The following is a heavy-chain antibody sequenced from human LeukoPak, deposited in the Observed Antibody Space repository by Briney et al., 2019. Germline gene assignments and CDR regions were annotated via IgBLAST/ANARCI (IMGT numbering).Heavy chain of an antibody. CDR1: GFTFGSYE. D-gene: IGHD5-18*01. CDR2: MSSSDTI. CDR3: ARGSYSYGRSFDY. J-gene: IGHJ4*02. Sequence: GGSLRLSCAASGFTFGSYEMNWVRQAPGKGLEWVSYMSSSDTIYYADSVKGRFTISRDNAKNSLYLQMNSLRAEDTAVYYCARGSYSYGRSFDYWGQGTLVTVSS. V-gene: IGHV3-48*03.